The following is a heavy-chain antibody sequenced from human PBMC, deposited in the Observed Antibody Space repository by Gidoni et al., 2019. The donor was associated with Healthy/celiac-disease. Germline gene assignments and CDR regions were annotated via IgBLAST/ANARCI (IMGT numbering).Heavy chain of an antibody. J-gene: IGHJ3*02. D-gene: IGHD1-26*01. V-gene: IGHV3-23*01. Sequence: EVQLLESGGGLVQPGGSLRLSCAASGFTFSSYAMRGVRQAPGQGLEWVSAISGSGGSKYYADSVKGRFTISRDNSKNTLYLQMNSLRAEDTAVYYCAKHEWELLLDAFDIWGQGTMVTVS. CDR3: AKHEWELLLDAFDI. CDR2: ISGSGGSK. CDR1: GFTFSSYA.